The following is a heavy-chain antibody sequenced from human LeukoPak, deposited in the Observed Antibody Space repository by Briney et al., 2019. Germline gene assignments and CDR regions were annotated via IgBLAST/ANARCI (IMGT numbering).Heavy chain of an antibody. D-gene: IGHD4-17*01. CDR2: IYHSGST. CDR1: GGSISSSNW. V-gene: IGHV4-4*02. CDR3: ARRTLGYGDYPNWFDP. Sequence: SGTLSLTCAVSGGSISSSNWWSWVRQPPGKGLEWIGEIYHSGSTNYNPSLKSRVTISVDTSKNQFSLKLSSVTAADTAVYYCARRTLGYGDYPNWFDPWGQGTLVTVSS. J-gene: IGHJ5*02.